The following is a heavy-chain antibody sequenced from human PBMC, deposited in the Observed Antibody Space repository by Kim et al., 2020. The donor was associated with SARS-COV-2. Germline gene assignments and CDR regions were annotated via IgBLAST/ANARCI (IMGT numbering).Heavy chain of an antibody. V-gene: IGHV4-4*02. D-gene: IGHD6-13*01. Sequence: SETLSLTCAVSGGSISSSNWWSWVRQPPGKGLEWIGEIYHSGSTNYNPSLKSRVTISVDKSKNQFSLKLSSVTAADTAVYYCAKSSSWYRYFDYWGQGILVTVSS. CDR3: AKSSSWYRYFDY. J-gene: IGHJ4*02. CDR2: IYHSGST. CDR1: GGSISSSNW.